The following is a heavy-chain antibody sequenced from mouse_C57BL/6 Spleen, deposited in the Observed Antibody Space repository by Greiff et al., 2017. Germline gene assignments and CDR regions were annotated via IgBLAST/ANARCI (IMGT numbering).Heavy chain of an antibody. CDR3: ARQRYDDYAMDY. J-gene: IGHJ4*01. CDR2: INPNYGTT. D-gene: IGHD2-12*01. CDR1: GYSFTDYN. V-gene: IGHV1-39*01. Sequence: VQLKESGPELVKPGASVKISCKASGYSFTDYNMNWVKQSNGKSLEWIGVINPNYGTTSSNQKFKGKATLTVDQSSSTAYMQLNSLTSEDSAVDYCARQRYDDYAMDYWGQGTSVTVSA.